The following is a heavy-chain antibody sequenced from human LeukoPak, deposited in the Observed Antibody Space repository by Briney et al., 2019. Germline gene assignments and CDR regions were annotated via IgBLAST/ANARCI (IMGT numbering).Heavy chain of an antibody. CDR3: VKDMNPGGADV. D-gene: IGHD3-10*01. CDR2: ITNSGNSK. CDR1: EFTFSSYS. V-gene: IGHV3-48*01. J-gene: IGHJ6*02. Sequence: GGSLRLSCAASEFTFSSYSMNWVRQAPGKGLEWVSYITNSGNSKSYADSVKGRFTISRDNTKNSLYLQMNSLRPEDTALYYCVKDMNPGGADVWGQGTTVTVSS.